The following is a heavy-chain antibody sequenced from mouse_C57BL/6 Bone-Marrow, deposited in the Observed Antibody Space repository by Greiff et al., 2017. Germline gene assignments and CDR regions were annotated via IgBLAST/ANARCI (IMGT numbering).Heavy chain of an antibody. CDR2: IDPSDSYT. Sequence: VQLQQPGAELVKPGASVKLSCKASGYTFTSYWMQWVKQRPGQGLEWIGEIDPSDSYTNYNQKFKGKATLTVDTSSSTAYMQLSSLTSEDSAVYYCAGEYYGPWARGTLVTVSA. J-gene: IGHJ3*01. V-gene: IGHV1-50*01. CDR1: GYTFTSYW. D-gene: IGHD1-2*01. CDR3: AGEYYGP.